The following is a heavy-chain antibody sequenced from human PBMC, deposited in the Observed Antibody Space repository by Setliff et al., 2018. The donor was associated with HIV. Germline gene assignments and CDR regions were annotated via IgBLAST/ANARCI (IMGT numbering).Heavy chain of an antibody. V-gene: IGHV1-24*01. CDR1: GYTLTELS. D-gene: IGHD6-19*01. J-gene: IGHJ4*02. CDR3: ARVSRSGWFFDW. Sequence: ASVKVSCKVSGYTLTELSIHWVRQVPGEGLEWMGCFDPEDAETIYAEKFQGRVTMTEDTTTETAYMELSSLRSEDTAVYYCARVSRSGWFFDWWGQGSLVTVSS. CDR2: FDPEDAET.